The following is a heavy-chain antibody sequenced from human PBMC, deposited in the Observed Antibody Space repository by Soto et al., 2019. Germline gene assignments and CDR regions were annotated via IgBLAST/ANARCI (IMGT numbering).Heavy chain of an antibody. CDR1: GYQFTIHL. CDR3: ARRNPTHHGMDC. J-gene: IGHJ6*02. V-gene: IGHV5-51*01. CDR2: IYPGDSGT. Sequence: AVTMPISSQWSGYQFTIHLIVLVSQQPGKGPEWMGIIYPGDSGTRYSPSFQGQVTISADKSISTAYLQWSSLKASDTAMYYCARRNPTHHGMDCWGQRNTVTFAS.